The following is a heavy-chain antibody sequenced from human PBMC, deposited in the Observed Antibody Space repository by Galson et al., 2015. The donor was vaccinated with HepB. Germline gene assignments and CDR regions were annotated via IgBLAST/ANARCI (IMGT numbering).Heavy chain of an antibody. CDR2: IIAMFDTP. D-gene: IGHD1-26*01. CDR3: ARSTSWSPYYYEMDV. Sequence: SVKVSCKASGGTIRNNGINWVRQAPGQGLEWMGGIIAMFDTPDYAPKFRGRVTIIADTSTNTVYMELSSLTSEDTGVYYCARSTSWSPYYYEMDVWGQGTTVTVSS. V-gene: IGHV1-69*06. CDR1: GGTIRNNG. J-gene: IGHJ6*02.